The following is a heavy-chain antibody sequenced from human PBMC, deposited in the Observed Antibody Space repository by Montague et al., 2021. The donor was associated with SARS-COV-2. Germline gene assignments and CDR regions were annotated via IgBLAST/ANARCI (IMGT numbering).Heavy chain of an antibody. V-gene: IGHV6-1*01. D-gene: IGHD1-1*01. Sequence: YAISGDSVSSNSATWNWVRQSSSRGFEWLGRTYYRSKWYNDYAVSVRGRVTINPDTSKNQFSLQLNSVTPEDTAIYYCTSGREGNYNVMDVWGQGTTVTVSS. CDR2: TYYRSKWYN. CDR3: TSGREGNYNVMDV. CDR1: GDSVSSNSAT. J-gene: IGHJ6*02.